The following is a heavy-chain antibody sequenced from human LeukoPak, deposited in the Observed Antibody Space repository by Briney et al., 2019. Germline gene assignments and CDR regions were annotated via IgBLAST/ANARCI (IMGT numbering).Heavy chain of an antibody. J-gene: IGHJ4*02. D-gene: IGHD3-22*01. V-gene: IGHV3-11*04. CDR1: GFTFSDYY. CDR2: ISSSGSTI. Sequence: PGGSLRLSCAASGFTFSDYYMSWIRQAPGKGLEWVSYISSSGSTIYYADSVKGRFTISRDNAKNSLYLQMNSLRAEDTAVYYCAKDVGYYYDSSGYYGLDYWGQGTLVTVSS. CDR3: AKDVGYYYDSSGYYGLDY.